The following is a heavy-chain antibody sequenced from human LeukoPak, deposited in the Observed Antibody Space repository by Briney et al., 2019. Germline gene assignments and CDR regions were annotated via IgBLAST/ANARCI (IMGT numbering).Heavy chain of an antibody. J-gene: IGHJ4*02. CDR2: VYYSGST. V-gene: IGHV4-39*01. CDR1: GGSVSDTTYY. Sequence: SETLSLTCAVSGGSVSDTTYYWGWIRQPPGKGLEWIGNVYYSGSTYYNPSLRSRVTLSVDTSKNQFSLKMSSATAADTAVYYCARLRKGRYFDYIFDFWGQESLVTVSS. D-gene: IGHD3-9*01. CDR3: ARLRKGRYFDYIFDF.